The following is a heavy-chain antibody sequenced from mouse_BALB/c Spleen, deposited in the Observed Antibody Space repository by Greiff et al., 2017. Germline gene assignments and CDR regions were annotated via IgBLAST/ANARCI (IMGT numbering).Heavy chain of an antibody. J-gene: IGHJ3*01. CDR3: TLQAWFAY. D-gene: IGHD2-12*01. Sequence: EVQLQESGGGLVQPGGSMKLSCVASGFTFSSYWMSWVRQSPEKGLEWVAEIRLKSDNYATHYAESVKGKFTISRDDSKSRLYLQMNSLRAEDTGIYYCTLQAWFAYWGQGTLVTVSA. CDR2: IRLKSDNYAT. CDR1: GFTFSSYW. V-gene: IGHV6-6*02.